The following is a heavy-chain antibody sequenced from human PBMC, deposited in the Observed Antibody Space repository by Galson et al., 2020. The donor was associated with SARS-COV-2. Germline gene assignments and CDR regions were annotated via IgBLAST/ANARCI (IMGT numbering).Heavy chain of an antibody. CDR1: GFTFSGYS. J-gene: IGHJ4*02. V-gene: IGHV3-21*01. Sequence: GGSLRLSCVVSGFTFSGYSMNWVRQAQGQGLAWVSSMSSSWSYIYYADSVRGRFIISRDNAKNSLYLDMHSLRTEDTAVYFCVRDIITGDDVRNHFEYWGQGTLVTVSS. D-gene: IGHD4-17*01. CDR2: MSSSWSYI. CDR3: VRDIITGDDVRNHFEY.